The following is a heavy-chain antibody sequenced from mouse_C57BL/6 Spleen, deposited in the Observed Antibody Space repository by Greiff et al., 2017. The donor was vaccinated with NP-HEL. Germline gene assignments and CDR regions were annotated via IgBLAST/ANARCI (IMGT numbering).Heavy chain of an antibody. V-gene: IGHV1-64*01. Sequence: QVQLQQPGAELVKPGASVKLSCKASGYTFTSYWMHWVKQRPGQGLEWIGMIHPNSGSTNYNEKFKSKATLTVDKSSSAAYMQLSSLTSEDSAVYYCARIPLITTVVAPYAMDYWGQGTSVTVSS. CDR2: IHPNSGST. J-gene: IGHJ4*01. CDR1: GYTFTSYW. D-gene: IGHD1-1*01. CDR3: ARIPLITTVVAPYAMDY.